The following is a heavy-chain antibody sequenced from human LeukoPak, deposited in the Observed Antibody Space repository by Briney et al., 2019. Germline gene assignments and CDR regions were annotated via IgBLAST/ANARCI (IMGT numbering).Heavy chain of an antibody. CDR3: AKDLRPDSRYAFDS. D-gene: IGHD5-12*01. CDR2: IIGTAQK. V-gene: IGHV3-23*01. Sequence: GGSLRLSCAASGFTFGTHTMSWVRPAPGAGLEWGSTIIGTAQKLYAASEKGRFTISRDNSKTTLSHQMNCPSCEHRPVFFCAKDLRPDSRYAFDSRGDGNLFTVS. CDR1: GFTFGTHT. J-gene: IGHJ4*01.